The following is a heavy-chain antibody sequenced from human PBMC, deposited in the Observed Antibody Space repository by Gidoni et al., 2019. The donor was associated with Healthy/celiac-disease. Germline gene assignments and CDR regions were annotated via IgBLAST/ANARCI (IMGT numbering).Heavy chain of an antibody. V-gene: IGHV1-18*01. CDR3: ARNYYDSSGYYTSLDY. CDR1: GYTLTSYG. J-gene: IGHJ4*02. Sequence: QVQLVQSGSEVKKPGASVKVSCKASGYTLTSYGISWVRQAPGQGLEWMGWISAYSGNTNYAQKLQGRVTMTTDTSTSTAYMELRSLRSDDTAVYYCARNYYDSSGYYTSLDYWGQGTLVTVSS. D-gene: IGHD3-22*01. CDR2: ISAYSGNT.